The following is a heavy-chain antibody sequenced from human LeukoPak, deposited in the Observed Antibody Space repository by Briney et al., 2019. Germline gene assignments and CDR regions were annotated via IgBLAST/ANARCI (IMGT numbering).Heavy chain of an antibody. J-gene: IGHJ5*02. Sequence: GGSLRLSCVASGFTFSTFDMSWVRQAPGKGLEWVSAISNGNTYYADSVRGRFTISRDDSKNMVYLQMNSLRDEDTALYYCVREAGYCASVCLKSNWFDPWGQGTLVTVSS. CDR1: GFTFSTFD. V-gene: IGHV3-23*01. CDR2: ISNGNT. D-gene: IGHD2-21*02. CDR3: VREAGYCASVCLKSNWFDP.